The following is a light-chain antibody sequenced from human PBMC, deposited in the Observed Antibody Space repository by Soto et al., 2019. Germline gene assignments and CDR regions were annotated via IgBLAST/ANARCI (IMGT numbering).Light chain of an antibody. Sequence: QSALTQPVSLSGSPGQSITISCTGTSSDIGAYNFVSWYQQHPGKAPKLMIYDVSNRPSGVSNRFSGSKSGNTASLTISGLQAEDEADYYCTSWTTSSTMVFGGGTKVTVL. V-gene: IGLV2-14*03. CDR1: SSDIGAYNF. J-gene: IGLJ2*01. CDR3: TSWTTSSTMV. CDR2: DVS.